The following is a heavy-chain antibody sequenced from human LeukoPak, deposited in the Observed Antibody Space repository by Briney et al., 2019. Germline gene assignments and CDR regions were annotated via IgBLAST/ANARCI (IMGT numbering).Heavy chain of an antibody. Sequence: GASLRLSCAASGFTFSSYAMSWVRQAPGKGLEWVSAISGSGGSTYYADSVKGRFTISRDNSKNTLYLQMNRLRAEDTAVYYCARGAPSGSYYSFDYWGQGTLVTVSS. J-gene: IGHJ4*02. CDR3: ARGAPSGSYYSFDY. CDR1: GFTFSSYA. D-gene: IGHD1-26*01. V-gene: IGHV3-23*01. CDR2: ISGSGGST.